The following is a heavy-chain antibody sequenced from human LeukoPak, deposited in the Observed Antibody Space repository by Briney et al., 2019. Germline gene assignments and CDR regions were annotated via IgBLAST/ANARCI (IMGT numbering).Heavy chain of an antibody. Sequence: VASVKVSCKASGYTFTDYYMHWLRQATGQGLEWMGWMNPNSRGTDSAQKFQGRFSITRDTSISTAYMKLSRLRSDDTAVYSCARQTREYSHDAFDIWGQGTMVTVSS. D-gene: IGHD5-18*01. CDR2: MNPNSRGT. V-gene: IGHV1-2*02. J-gene: IGHJ3*02. CDR3: ARQTREYSHDAFDI. CDR1: GYTFTDYY.